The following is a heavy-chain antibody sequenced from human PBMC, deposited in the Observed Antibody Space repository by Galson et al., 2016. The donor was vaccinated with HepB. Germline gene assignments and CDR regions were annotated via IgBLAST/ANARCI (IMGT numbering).Heavy chain of an antibody. CDR1: GAYMNNNY. CDR3: ARVAYYVDSAMGYGMDV. Sequence: SETLSLTCTVSGAYMNNNYWTWIRQPPGRGLEWIGYVYYNGKTDYNPSFRSRLTISIDTSKNQFSLNLRSVTAADTAVYYCARVAYYVDSAMGYGMDVWGQGTTVTVSS. V-gene: IGHV4-59*01. J-gene: IGHJ6*02. D-gene: IGHD3-10*02. CDR2: VYYNGKT.